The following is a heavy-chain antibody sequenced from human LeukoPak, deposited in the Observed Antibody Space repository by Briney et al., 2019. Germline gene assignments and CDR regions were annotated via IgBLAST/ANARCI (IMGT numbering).Heavy chain of an antibody. CDR3: ARDRAYGDYYTPFDY. J-gene: IGHJ4*02. V-gene: IGHV4-30-4*02. CDR1: GGSISSGDYY. D-gene: IGHD4-17*01. Sequence: PSETLSLTCTVSGGSISSGDYYWSWIRQPPGKGLEWIGYIYYSGSTYYNPSLKSRVTISVDTSKNQFSLKLSSVTAADTAVYYCARDRAYGDYYTPFDYWGQGTLVTVSS. CDR2: IYYSGST.